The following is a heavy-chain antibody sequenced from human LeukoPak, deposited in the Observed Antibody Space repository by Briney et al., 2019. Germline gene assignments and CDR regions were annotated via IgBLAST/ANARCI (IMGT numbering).Heavy chain of an antibody. CDR1: GFTFSSYA. V-gene: IGHV3-64D*06. CDR3: VKTRGGVAAAGDF. J-gene: IGHJ4*02. D-gene: IGHD6-13*01. Sequence: PGGSLRLSCSASGFTFSSYAMHWVRQAPGRGLEYVSAISSYGGSTYYADSVKDRFIISRDNSKNTLYLQMSSLRAEDTALYYCVKTRGGVAAAGDFWGQGTLVTVSS. CDR2: ISSYGGST.